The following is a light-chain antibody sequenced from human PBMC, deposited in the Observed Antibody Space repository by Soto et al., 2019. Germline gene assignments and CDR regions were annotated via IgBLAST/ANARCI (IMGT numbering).Light chain of an antibody. J-gene: IGKJ5*01. V-gene: IGKV3-11*01. CDR2: DAS. CDR3: QQRFIWPPIT. Sequence: EIVLTQSPATLSLSPGERATLSCRASQSVRTYLAWYQQKPGQAPRLLIYDASNRATGIPARFSGSGSETDFTLTISSLEPEDFAVYYCQQRFIWPPITFGQGTRLEIK. CDR1: QSVRTY.